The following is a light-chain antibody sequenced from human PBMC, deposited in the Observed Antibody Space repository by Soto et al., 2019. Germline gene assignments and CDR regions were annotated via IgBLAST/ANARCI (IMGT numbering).Light chain of an antibody. CDR3: ERYQEXPPT. V-gene: IGKV3-15*01. J-gene: IGKJ1*01. Sequence: EIVMTQSPATLSVSPGEIATLSCRASQSVNNALAWYQQKPGQIPRLLMYGASTRATGIPAMFSGSGSGTQLTLTISSLQSEDFAVYFSERYQEXPPTCGQGPKV. CDR2: GAS. CDR1: QSVNNA.